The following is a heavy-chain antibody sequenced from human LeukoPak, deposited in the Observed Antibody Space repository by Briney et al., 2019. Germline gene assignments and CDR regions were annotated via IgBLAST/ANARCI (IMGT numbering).Heavy chain of an antibody. Sequence: GGSLRLSCEASGFTVSSNYMSWVRQAPGKGLEWVSVIYSGCSTYYADSVKGRFTISRDNSKNTLYLQMNSLRAEDTAVYYCARGKTVLRYFDWFFDYWGQGTLVTVSS. V-gene: IGHV3-66*01. CDR2: IYSGCST. D-gene: IGHD3-9*01. J-gene: IGHJ4*02. CDR1: GFTVSSNY. CDR3: ARGKTVLRYFDWFFDY.